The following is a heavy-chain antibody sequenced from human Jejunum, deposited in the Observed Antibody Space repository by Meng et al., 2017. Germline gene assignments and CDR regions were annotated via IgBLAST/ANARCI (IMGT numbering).Heavy chain of an antibody. CDR1: GFSFNAYS. D-gene: IGHD3-22*01. J-gene: IGHJ4*02. Sequence: GESLKISCAASGFSFNAYSMNWVRQAPGKGLEWVSSINSISSYIYYADSVKGRFTISRDNAKNSLYLQMNSLRAEDTAVYYCTRGYYDSSNYPVDYWGQGTLVNGAS. V-gene: IGHV3-21*01. CDR3: TRGYYDSSNYPVDY. CDR2: INSISSYI.